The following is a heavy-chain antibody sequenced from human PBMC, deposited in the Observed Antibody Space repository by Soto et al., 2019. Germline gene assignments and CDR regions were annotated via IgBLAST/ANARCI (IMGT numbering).Heavy chain of an antibody. J-gene: IGHJ4*02. CDR1: GASISSYNY. CDR3: VRRAQWVRRAY. Sequence: QLQLQLSGPGLVKPSETLSLTCNVSGASISSYNYWGWFRQPPGKGLEWIGSLIDSGDTIYNPSLRSRLTLFVDTSKNQLTLKLRSATTAYTAAYYCVRRAQWVRRAYWGQGFLVTVSS. CDR2: LIDSGDT. V-gene: IGHV4-39*01. D-gene: IGHD6-19*01.